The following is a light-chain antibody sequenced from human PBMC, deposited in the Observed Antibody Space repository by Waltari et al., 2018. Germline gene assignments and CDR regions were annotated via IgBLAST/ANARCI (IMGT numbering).Light chain of an antibody. CDR1: QSISSY. J-gene: IGKJ4*01. Sequence: DIQMTQSPSSLSASVGDRVTITCRESQSISSYLNWYQQKPGKAPKLLIYAASSLQSGVPSRFSGSGSGTDFTLTISSLQPEDFATYYCQQSYSTPFTFGGGTKVEIK. CDR3: QQSYSTPFT. V-gene: IGKV1-39*01. CDR2: AAS.